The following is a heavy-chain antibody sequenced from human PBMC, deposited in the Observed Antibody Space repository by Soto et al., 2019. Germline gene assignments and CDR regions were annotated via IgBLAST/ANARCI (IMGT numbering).Heavy chain of an antibody. CDR3: ARVFSGYDDLRHDY. CDR1: GFTVSSNY. Sequence: GGSLRLSCAASGFTVSSNYMSWVRQAPGKGLEWVSVIYSGGSTYYADSVKGRLTISRDNSKNTLYLQMNSLRAEDTAVYYCARVFSGYDDLRHDYWGQGTLVTVSS. V-gene: IGHV3-66*01. D-gene: IGHD5-12*01. J-gene: IGHJ4*02. CDR2: IYSGGST.